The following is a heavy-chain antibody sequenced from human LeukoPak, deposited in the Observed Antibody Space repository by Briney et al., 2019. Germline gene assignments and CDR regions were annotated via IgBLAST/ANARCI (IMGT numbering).Heavy chain of an antibody. Sequence: PSETLSLTCTVSGGSISSHYWSWIRQPPGKGLEWIGYIYYSGSTNYNPSLKSRVTISVDTPKNQFSLKLSSVTAADTAVYYCARASESYDYVWGSYRPYYFDYWGQGTLVTVSS. D-gene: IGHD3-16*02. CDR2: IYYSGST. CDR3: ARASESYDYVWGSYRPYYFDY. J-gene: IGHJ4*02. CDR1: GGSISSHY. V-gene: IGHV4-59*11.